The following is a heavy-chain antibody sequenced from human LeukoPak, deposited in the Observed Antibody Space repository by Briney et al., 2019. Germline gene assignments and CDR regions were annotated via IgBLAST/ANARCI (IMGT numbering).Heavy chain of an antibody. Sequence: ESGPTLVNPTQTLTLTCTFSGFSLSTSGVDVGWIRQPPGKALEWLALIYWDDDKRYSPSLRSRLTITEDTSKNQVVLTMTNMDPVDTATYYCALTYYYDSSGYYRYYFDYWGQGTLVTVSS. D-gene: IGHD3-22*01. V-gene: IGHV2-5*02. CDR2: IYWDDDK. CDR3: ALTYYYDSSGYYRYYFDY. J-gene: IGHJ4*02. CDR1: GFSLSTSGVD.